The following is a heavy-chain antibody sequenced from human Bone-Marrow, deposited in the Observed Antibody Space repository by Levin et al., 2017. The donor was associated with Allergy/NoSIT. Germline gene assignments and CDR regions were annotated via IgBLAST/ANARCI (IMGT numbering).Heavy chain of an antibody. CDR1: GFMFSSYS. CDR3: ARVRLAYYFEINYGMDV. V-gene: IGHV3-30-3*01. D-gene: IGHD3-22*01. J-gene: IGHJ6*02. CDR2: ITYDGSNK. Sequence: QPGGSLRLSCTASGFMFSSYSMHWVRQAPGKGLEWVALITYDGSNKYSAESVKGRFTISRDNSKKTLYLQMDSLRVEDTAVYYCARVRLAYYFEINYGMDVWGQGTTVTVSS.